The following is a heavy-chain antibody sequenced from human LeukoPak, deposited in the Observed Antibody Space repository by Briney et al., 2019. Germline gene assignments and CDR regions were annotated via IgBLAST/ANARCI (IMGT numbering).Heavy chain of an antibody. CDR3: ARAAGKLLWFGVLLV. Sequence: ASVKVSCKASGYTFTSYGISWVRQAPGQGLEWMGWISAYNGNTNYAQKLQGRVTMTTDISTSTAYMELRSLRSDDTAVYYCARAAGKLLWFGVLLVWGQGTLVTVSS. CDR2: ISAYNGNT. V-gene: IGHV1-18*01. CDR1: GYTFTSYG. J-gene: IGHJ4*02. D-gene: IGHD3-10*01.